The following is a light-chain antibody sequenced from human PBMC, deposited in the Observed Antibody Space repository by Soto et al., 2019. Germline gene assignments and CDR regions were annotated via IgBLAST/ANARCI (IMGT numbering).Light chain of an antibody. CDR3: QQYNNWPLT. CDR1: QSISSS. Sequence: EIVLTQSPGILSLSPGERASLSCGASQSISSSFLAWHQQKPGQAPRLLIYGASSRATGIPDRFSGTGSETEFTLTISSLQSEDFAVYYCQQYNNWPLTFGQGTQLEIK. J-gene: IGKJ5*01. CDR2: GAS. V-gene: IGKV3D-15*01.